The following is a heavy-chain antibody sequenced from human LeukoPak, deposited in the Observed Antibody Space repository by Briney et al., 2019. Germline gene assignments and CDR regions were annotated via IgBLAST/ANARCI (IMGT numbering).Heavy chain of an antibody. CDR3: ARGGYSYTWPPSYYYGMDV. V-gene: IGHV3-7*05. D-gene: IGHD5-18*01. CDR2: IKEDGSEK. J-gene: IGHJ6*02. CDR1: GFTFRSYW. Sequence: GGSLRLSCAAYGFTFRSYWMSWVRQAPGKGREWVANIKEDGSEKYYVDSVKGRFTISRDNAKKSLYLQINSLRADDTAVYYCARGGYSYTWPPSYYYGMDVWGQGTTVTASS.